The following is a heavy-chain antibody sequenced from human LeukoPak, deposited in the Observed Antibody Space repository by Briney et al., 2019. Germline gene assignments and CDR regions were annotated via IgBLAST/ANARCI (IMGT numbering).Heavy chain of an antibody. D-gene: IGHD3-3*01. V-gene: IGHV1-8*01. CDR2: MSPDSGDT. CDR3: ARVRLRNGYNWFDP. Sequence: ASVKVSCKASGYTLTTYDINWVRQAPGQGLEWMGWMSPDSGDTGYAHKFQGRVTITRNTSITTAYMELRSLTFEDTAVYYCARVRLRNGYNWFDPWGQGTLVTVSS. CDR1: GYTLTTYD. J-gene: IGHJ5*02.